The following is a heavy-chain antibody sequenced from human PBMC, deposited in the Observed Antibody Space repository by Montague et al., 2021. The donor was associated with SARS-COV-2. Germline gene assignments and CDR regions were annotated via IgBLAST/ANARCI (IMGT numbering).Heavy chain of an antibody. V-gene: IGHV3-23*01. CDR1: GFTFSSYA. Sequence: SLRLSCAASGFTFSSYAMSWVRQAPGKGLEWVSAISGSGGSTYYADSVKGRFTISRDNSKNTLYLQMNSLRAEDTAVYYCAKALRGRIFGVVIIPYDAFDIWGQGTMVTVSS. D-gene: IGHD3-3*01. CDR2: ISGSGGST. J-gene: IGHJ3*02. CDR3: AKALRGRIFGVVIIPYDAFDI.